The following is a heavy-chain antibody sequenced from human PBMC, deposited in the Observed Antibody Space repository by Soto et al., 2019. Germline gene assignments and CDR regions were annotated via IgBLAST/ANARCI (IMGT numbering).Heavy chain of an antibody. CDR1: GFNFKSYV. J-gene: IGHJ6*02. V-gene: IGHV3-21*06. D-gene: IGHD1-26*01. Sequence: PGGSLRLSCATSGFNFKSYVMHWVRQAPGKGLQWVSSISSTRTYIHYADSVKGRFTISRDNAKNALYLEMNSLTGEDTAVYYCARTRSAWSDFHYYSLDVWGQGTTVTVSS. CDR2: ISSTRTYI. CDR3: ARTRSAWSDFHYYSLDV.